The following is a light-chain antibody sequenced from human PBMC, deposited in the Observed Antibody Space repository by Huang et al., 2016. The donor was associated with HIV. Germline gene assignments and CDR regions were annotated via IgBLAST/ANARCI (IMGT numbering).Light chain of an antibody. V-gene: IGKV1-NL1*01. CDR3: QQYYTSPT. CDR1: QGISNS. Sequence: DIQMTQSPSSLSALVGDTVTITCRASQGISNSVAWYQQKPGKAPKLLLYATSRLESGVPYRYRGGGSGTDNTLTINRLQPDDFATYYCQQYYTSPTFGQGSKVEIK. CDR2: ATS. J-gene: IGKJ1*01.